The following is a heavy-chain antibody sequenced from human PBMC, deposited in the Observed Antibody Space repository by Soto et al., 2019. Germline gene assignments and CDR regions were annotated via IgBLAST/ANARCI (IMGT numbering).Heavy chain of an antibody. CDR3: TTDLGALDTAMVCLFYPCDY. D-gene: IGHD5-18*01. V-gene: IGHV3-15*01. Sequence: PGGSLRLSCAASGFTFSNAWMSWVRQAPGKGLEWVGRIKSKTDGGTTDYAAPVKGRFTISRDDSKNTLYLQMNSLKTEDTAVYYCTTDLGALDTAMVCLFYPCDYWGQGTLVTVSS. CDR2: IKSKTDGGTT. CDR1: GFTFSNAW. J-gene: IGHJ4*02.